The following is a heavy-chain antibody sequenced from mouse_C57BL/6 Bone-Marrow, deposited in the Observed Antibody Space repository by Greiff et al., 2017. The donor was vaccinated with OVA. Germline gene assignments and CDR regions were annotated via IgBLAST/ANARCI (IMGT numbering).Heavy chain of an antibody. J-gene: IGHJ2*01. V-gene: IGHV3-6*01. Sequence: EVKLLESGHGLVKPSQSLSLTCSVTGYSITSGYYWNWIRQFPGNKLEWMGYISYDGSNNYNPSLKNRISITRDTSKNQFFLKLNSVTTEDTATYYCARDLSYYFDYWGQGTTLTVSS. CDR1: GYSITSGYY. CDR2: ISYDGSN. CDR3: ARDLSYYFDY.